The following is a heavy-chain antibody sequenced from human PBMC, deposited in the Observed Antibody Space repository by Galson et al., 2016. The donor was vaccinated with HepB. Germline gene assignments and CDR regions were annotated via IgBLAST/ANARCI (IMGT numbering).Heavy chain of an antibody. J-gene: IGHJ6*02. V-gene: IGHV3-74*01. CDR3: ARGRYYGLDV. Sequence: SLRLSCAASGITFSDYWMHWVRQAPGKGLVWVARIVSDGTSTIYADFVRGRFTISRDNAKNTLHLQMNSLRAEDTAVYYCARGRYYGLDVRGQGTTVTVSS. CDR2: IVSDGTST. CDR1: GITFSDYW.